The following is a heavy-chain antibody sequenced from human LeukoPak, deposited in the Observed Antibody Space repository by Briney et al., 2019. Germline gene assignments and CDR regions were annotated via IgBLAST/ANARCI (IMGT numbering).Heavy chain of an antibody. CDR1: GFTFSSYG. Sequence: GRSLRLSCAASGFTFSSYGMHWVRQAPGKGLEWVAVISYDGSNKYYADSVKGRFTISRDNSKNTLYLQMNSLRAEDTAVYYCAKDHSSGCLGYWGQGTLATVSS. D-gene: IGHD6-19*01. CDR2: ISYDGSNK. CDR3: AKDHSSGCLGY. J-gene: IGHJ4*02. V-gene: IGHV3-30*18.